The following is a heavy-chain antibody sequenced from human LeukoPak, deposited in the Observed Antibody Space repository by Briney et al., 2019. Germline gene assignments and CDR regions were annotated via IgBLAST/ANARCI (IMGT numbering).Heavy chain of an antibody. J-gene: IGHJ5*02. CDR1: GYTFTSYG. CDR2: ISAYNGNT. D-gene: IGHD6-13*01. Sequence: ASVKVSCKASGYTFTSYGISWVRQAPGQGLEWMGWISAYNGNTNYAQKLQGRVTMTTDTSTSTAYMELRSLRSDDTAVYYCARGDPQSMAAAGTWLDPWGQGTLVTVSS. V-gene: IGHV1-18*01. CDR3: ARGDPQSMAAAGTWLDP.